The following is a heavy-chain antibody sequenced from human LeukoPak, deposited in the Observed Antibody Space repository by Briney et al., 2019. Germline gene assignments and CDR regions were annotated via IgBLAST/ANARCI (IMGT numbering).Heavy chain of an antibody. CDR3: AKDSYYDSSGYYPVDY. V-gene: IGHV3-23*01. D-gene: IGHD3-22*01. J-gene: IGHJ4*02. CDR2: ISGSGGST. Sequence: PGGSLRLSCAASGFSFTSYAMSWVRQAPGKGLEWVSTISGSGGSTFYADSVKGRFTISRDNSKNTLYMQMNSLRVEDTAVYYCAKDSYYDSSGYYPVDYWGQGTLVTVSS. CDR1: GFSFTSYA.